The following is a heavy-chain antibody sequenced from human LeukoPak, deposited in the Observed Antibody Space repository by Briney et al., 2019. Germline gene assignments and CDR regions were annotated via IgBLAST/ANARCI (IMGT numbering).Heavy chain of an antibody. CDR2: MNPNSGNT. D-gene: IGHD2-2*01. Sequence: ASVKASCKASGYTLTSYDINWVRQATGQGLEWMGWMNPNSGNTGYAQKFQGRVTITRNTSISTAYMELSSLRSEDTAVYYCARVLGYCSSTSCYGGWFDPWGQGTLVTVSS. CDR1: GYTLTSYD. V-gene: IGHV1-8*03. J-gene: IGHJ5*02. CDR3: ARVLGYCSSTSCYGGWFDP.